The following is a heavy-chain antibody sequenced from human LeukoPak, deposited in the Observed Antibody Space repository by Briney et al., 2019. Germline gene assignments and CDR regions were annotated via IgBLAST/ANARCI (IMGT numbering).Heavy chain of an antibody. D-gene: IGHD1-26*01. J-gene: IGHJ4*02. V-gene: IGHV3-15*01. CDR3: ATEYYGSYNY. CDR2: IKSKTDGGTT. CDR1: GFTFSNAW. Sequence: GGSLRLSCAASGFTFSNAWMSWVRQAPGKGLEWVGHIKSKTDGGTTDYAAPVKGRFTISRDDSKNTLYLQMRSLKTEDTAVYYCATEYYGSYNYWGQGTLVTVSS.